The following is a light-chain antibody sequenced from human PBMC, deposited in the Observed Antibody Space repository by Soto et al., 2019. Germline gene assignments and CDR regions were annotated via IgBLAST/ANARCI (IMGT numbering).Light chain of an antibody. V-gene: IGKV1-12*01. Sequence: DIQMTQSPSSVSASVGDRVTITCRASQAIDSWLAWYQQKPGEAPKLLIFTGSLLHSGVPPRVSGSGSGTEFTLTISSLQPEEFATYYCHQTLSFPPTFGQGTKV. CDR3: HQTLSFPPT. CDR1: QAIDSW. CDR2: TGS. J-gene: IGKJ1*01.